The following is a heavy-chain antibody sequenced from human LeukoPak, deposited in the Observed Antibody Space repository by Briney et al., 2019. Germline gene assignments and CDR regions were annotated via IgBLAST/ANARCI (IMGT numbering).Heavy chain of an antibody. Sequence: SETLSLTCTVSGYSISSGYYWGWIRQPPGKGLEWIGSIYHSGSTYYNPSPKSRFTISVDTSKNQFSLKLSSVTAADTAVYYCARASYCSSTSCYYEGAFDIWGQGTMVTVSS. CDR1: GYSISSGYY. D-gene: IGHD2-2*01. V-gene: IGHV4-38-2*02. J-gene: IGHJ3*02. CDR2: IYHSGST. CDR3: ARASYCSSTSCYYEGAFDI.